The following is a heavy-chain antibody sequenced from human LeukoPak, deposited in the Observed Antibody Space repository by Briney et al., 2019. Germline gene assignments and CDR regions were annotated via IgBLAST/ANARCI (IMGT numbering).Heavy chain of an antibody. V-gene: IGHV3-30-3*01. CDR3: ARDARRGSSGWYDWFDP. J-gene: IGHJ5*02. D-gene: IGHD6-19*01. CDR1: GFTFSSYA. Sequence: PGGSLRLSCAASGFTFSSYAMHWVRQAPGKGLEWVAVISYDGSNKYYADSVKGRFTISRDNSKNTLCLQMNSLRAEDTAVYYCARDARRGSSGWYDWFDPWGQGTLVTVSS. CDR2: ISYDGSNK.